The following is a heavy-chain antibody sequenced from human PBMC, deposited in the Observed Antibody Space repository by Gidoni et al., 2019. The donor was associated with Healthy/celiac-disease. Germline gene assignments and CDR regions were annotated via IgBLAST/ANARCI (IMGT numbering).Heavy chain of an antibody. CDR2: ISGSGGST. V-gene: IGHV3-23*01. Sequence: EVQLLESGGGLVQPGGSLRLSCAASGFPFSSYAMSWVRQAPGKGLEWVSAISGSGGSTYYADSVKGRFTISRDNSKNTLYLQMNSLRAEDTAVYYCAKSPLCGGDCYPFDYWGQGTLVTVSS. D-gene: IGHD2-21*02. CDR3: AKSPLCGGDCYPFDY. CDR1: GFPFSSYA. J-gene: IGHJ4*02.